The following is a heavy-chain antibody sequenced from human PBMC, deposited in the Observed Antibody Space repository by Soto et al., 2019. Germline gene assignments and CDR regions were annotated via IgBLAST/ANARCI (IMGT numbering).Heavy chain of an antibody. CDR3: ARDKDWAFDY. J-gene: IGHJ4*02. Sequence: GGSLRLSCVASEFTFSSYSIVWVRQAPGKGLEWVSYIFTTGTTIYYADSVKGRFTVSRDNAKNSLFLLLNSLRAEDTAVYYCARDKDWAFDYWGQGTLVTVS. CDR2: IFTTGTTI. D-gene: IGHD3-9*01. CDR1: EFTFSSYS. V-gene: IGHV3-48*03.